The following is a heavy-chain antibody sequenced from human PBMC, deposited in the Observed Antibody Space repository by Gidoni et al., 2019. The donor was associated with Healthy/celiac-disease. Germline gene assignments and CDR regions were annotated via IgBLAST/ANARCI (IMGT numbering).Heavy chain of an antibody. D-gene: IGHD6-19*01. CDR3: ARGISIAVAGTLDY. V-gene: IGHV3-21*01. Sequence: EVQLVESGGGLVKPGGSLRLSCAASGFTFSSYSMNWVRQAPGKGLEWVSSISSSSSYIYYADSVKGRVTISRDNAKNSLYLQMNSLRAEDTAVYYCARGISIAVAGTLDYWGQGTLVTVSS. CDR2: ISSSSSYI. CDR1: GFTFSSYS. J-gene: IGHJ4*02.